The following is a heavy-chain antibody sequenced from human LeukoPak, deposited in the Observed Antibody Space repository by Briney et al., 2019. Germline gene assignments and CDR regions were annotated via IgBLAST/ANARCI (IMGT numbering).Heavy chain of an antibody. Sequence: PGGSLRLSCAASGFTFSSYAMSWVRQAPGKGLEWVSAISGSGGSTYYADSVKGRFSISRDNSKNTLYLQMNSLRAEDMAVYYCAKGLIGAYDYWGQGTLVTVSS. D-gene: IGHD3-10*01. CDR3: AKGLIGAYDY. CDR2: ISGSGGST. V-gene: IGHV3-23*01. J-gene: IGHJ4*02. CDR1: GFTFSSYA.